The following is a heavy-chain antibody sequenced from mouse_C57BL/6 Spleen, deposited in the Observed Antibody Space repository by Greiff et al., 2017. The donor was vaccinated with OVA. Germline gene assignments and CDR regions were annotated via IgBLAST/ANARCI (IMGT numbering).Heavy chain of an antibody. Sequence: EVQLVESGGDLVKPGGSLKLSCAASGFTFSSYGMSWVRQTPDKRLEWVATISSGGSYTYYPDSVKGRFTISRDNAKNTLYLQMSSLKSEDTAMYYCARWLLPFDYWGQGTTLTVSS. CDR2: ISSGGSYT. J-gene: IGHJ2*01. V-gene: IGHV5-6*01. CDR3: ARWLLPFDY. D-gene: IGHD2-3*01. CDR1: GFTFSSYG.